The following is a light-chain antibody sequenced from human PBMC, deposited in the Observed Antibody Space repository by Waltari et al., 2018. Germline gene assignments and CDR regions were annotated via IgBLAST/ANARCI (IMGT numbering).Light chain of an antibody. CDR2: VNSDGRH. V-gene: IGLV4-69*01. CDR3: QTGGHGTWV. J-gene: IGLJ3*02. CDR1: SGYSSNV. Sequence: LVLTQSPSASASLGASVKLTCTLSSGYSSNVIAWLQQQPGKGPRDWMKVNSDGRHRKGEEIPDRFSSSSSATEFYLPISSLQSEDEADYYCQTGGHGTWVFGGGTKLTGL.